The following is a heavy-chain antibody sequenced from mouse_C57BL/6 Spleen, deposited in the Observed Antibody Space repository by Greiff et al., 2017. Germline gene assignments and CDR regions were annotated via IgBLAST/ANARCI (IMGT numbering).Heavy chain of an antibody. J-gene: IGHJ3*01. D-gene: IGHD1-2*01. CDR3: TSHYYGFTWFAY. V-gene: IGHV5-9-1*02. Sequence: EVQLVESGEGLVKPGGSLKLSCAASGFTFSSYAMSWVRQTPEKRLEWVAYISSGGDYIYYADTVKGRFTISRDNARNTLYLQMSSLKSEDTAMYYCTSHYYGFTWFAYWGQGTLVTVSA. CDR2: ISSGGDYI. CDR1: GFTFSSYA.